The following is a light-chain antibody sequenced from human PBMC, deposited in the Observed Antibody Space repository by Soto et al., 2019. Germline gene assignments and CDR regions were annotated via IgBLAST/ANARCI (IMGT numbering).Light chain of an antibody. V-gene: IGKV1-39*01. CDR3: QQSYSTVWT. CDR2: AAS. J-gene: IGKJ1*01. CDR1: QSISSY. Sequence: DIQMTQSPSSLSASVGDRVTITCRASQSISSYLNWYQQKPGKAPKLLIHAASSLQSGVTSRFSGSGSGTDFTLTISSLQPEDFATYYCQQSYSTVWTFGQGTKVEIK.